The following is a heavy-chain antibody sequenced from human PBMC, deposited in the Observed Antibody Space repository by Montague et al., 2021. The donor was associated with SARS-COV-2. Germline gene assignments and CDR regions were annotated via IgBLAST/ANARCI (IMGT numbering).Heavy chain of an antibody. D-gene: IGHD2-8*02. J-gene: IGHJ4*02. Sequence: SLRLSCAASGFSYTIHYMSWVRQAPGKGLQWIAKIIREGTETYYADSVRGRFIDSRDNAKKSMTLEMHSLTVDDTAVYYCVREVWWSFDLWGQGAPVTVSS. CDR2: IIREGTET. CDR1: GFSYTIHY. CDR3: VREVWWSFDL. V-gene: IGHV3-7*03.